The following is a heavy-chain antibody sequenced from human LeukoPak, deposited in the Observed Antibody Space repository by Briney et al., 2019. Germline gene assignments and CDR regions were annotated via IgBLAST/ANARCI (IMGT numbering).Heavy chain of an antibody. D-gene: IGHD2-2*01. J-gene: IGHJ2*01. CDR1: GSTFSSYA. CDR3: AKLPERRGYCSSTSCRAVDL. V-gene: IGHV3-23*01. CDR2: ISGSGGST. Sequence: GGSLRLSCAASGSTFSSYAMSWVRQAPGKGLEWVSAISGSGGSTYYADSVKGRFTISRDNSKNTLYLQMNSLRAEDTAVYYCAKLPERRGYCSSTSCRAVDLWGRGTLVTVSS.